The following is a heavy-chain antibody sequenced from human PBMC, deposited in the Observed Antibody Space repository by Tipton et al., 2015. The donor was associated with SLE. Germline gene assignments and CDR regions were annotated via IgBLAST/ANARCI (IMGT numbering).Heavy chain of an antibody. J-gene: IGHJ3*02. Sequence: QLVQSGAEVKKPGASVKVSCKSSGGTFSSYAISWVRQAPGQGLAWMGGIIPIFGTASYAQKFQGRVTITADESTSTAYMELSSLRSEDTAGYYCARDLTTSTPPAFDIWGQGTMVTVSS. CDR3: ARDLTTSTPPAFDI. CDR1: GGTFSSYA. CDR2: IIPIFGTA. D-gene: IGHD3-9*01. V-gene: IGHV1-69*13.